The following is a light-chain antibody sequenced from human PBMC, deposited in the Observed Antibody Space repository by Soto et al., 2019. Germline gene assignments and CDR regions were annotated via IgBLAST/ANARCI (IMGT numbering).Light chain of an antibody. CDR3: QQGHNWPLT. CDR2: SAS. Sequence: EIVMTQSPATLSVSPGERATLSCRASQSISTELAWYQQKPGQPPRLLIYSASTRATGVPARFTGSGSGSAFTLTLSGLQSDDFAVYYCQQGHNWPLTFGQGTRLEI. J-gene: IGKJ2*01. V-gene: IGKV3-15*01. CDR1: QSISTE.